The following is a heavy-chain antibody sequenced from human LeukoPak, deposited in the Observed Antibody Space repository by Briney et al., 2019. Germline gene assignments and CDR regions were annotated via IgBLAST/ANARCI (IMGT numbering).Heavy chain of an antibody. D-gene: IGHD3-22*01. V-gene: IGHV3-13*01. CDR3: ARGYYYDSSGYFDI. Sequence: GGSLRLSCAASGFTFSSYDMHWVRQATGKGLEWVSAIGTAGDTYYPGSVKGRFTIPRENAKNSLYLQMNSLRAGDTAVYYCARGYYYDSSGYFDIWGQGTMVTVSS. CDR2: IGTAGDT. CDR1: GFTFSSYD. J-gene: IGHJ3*02.